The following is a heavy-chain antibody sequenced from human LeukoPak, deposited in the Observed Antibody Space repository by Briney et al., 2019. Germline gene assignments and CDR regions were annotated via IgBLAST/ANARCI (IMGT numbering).Heavy chain of an antibody. CDR3: AKVMSGQQLIYAFDI. V-gene: IGHV3-23*01. D-gene: IGHD6-13*01. CDR1: GFTFSSYA. Sequence: GGCLRLSCAASGFTFSSYAMSWVRQAPGKGLEWVSAISGSGGSTYYADSVKGRFTISRDNSKNTLYLQMNSLRAEDTAVYYCAKVMSGQQLIYAFDIWGQGTMVTVSS. J-gene: IGHJ3*02. CDR2: ISGSGGST.